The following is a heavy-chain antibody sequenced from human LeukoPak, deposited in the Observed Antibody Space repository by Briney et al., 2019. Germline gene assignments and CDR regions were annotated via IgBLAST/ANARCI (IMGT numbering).Heavy chain of an antibody. Sequence: SETLSLTCTASGGSFSSYYWSWIRQPPGKGLEWIGDIYDSGSTNYNPSLKGRVTISVDTSKNPFSLKLNSVTAADTAVYYCARDRGSGSILDYWGQGTLVTVSS. J-gene: IGHJ4*02. CDR2: IYDSGST. CDR1: GGSFSSYY. V-gene: IGHV4-59*01. CDR3: ARDRGSGSILDY. D-gene: IGHD3-10*01.